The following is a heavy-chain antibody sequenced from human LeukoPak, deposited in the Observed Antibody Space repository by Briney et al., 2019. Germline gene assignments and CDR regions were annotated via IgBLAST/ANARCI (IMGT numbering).Heavy chain of an antibody. V-gene: IGHV1-2*02. D-gene: IGHD1-14*01. Sequence: GASVKVSFKASGYTFTDYYIHWVRQAPGQGLEWMGWINPNSGGTNYTQKFQGRVTMTGDTSISTAYLELNRLTSDDTAVYYCARVLARYGNLDYWGQGILVTVSS. J-gene: IGHJ4*02. CDR2: INPNSGGT. CDR3: ARVLARYGNLDY. CDR1: GYTFTDYY.